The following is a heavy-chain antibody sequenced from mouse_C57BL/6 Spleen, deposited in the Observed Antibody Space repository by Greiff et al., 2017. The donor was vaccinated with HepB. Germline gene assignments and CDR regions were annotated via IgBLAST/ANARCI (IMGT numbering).Heavy chain of an antibody. V-gene: IGHV5-9-1*02. Sequence: EVMLVESGEGLVKPGGSLKLSCAASGFTFSSYAMSWVCQTPEKRLEWVAYISSGGDYIYYADTVKGRFTISRDNARNTLYLQMSSLKSEDTAMYYCTSYYDYDAMDYWGQGTSVTVSS. CDR1: GFTFSSYA. CDR2: ISSGGDYI. J-gene: IGHJ4*01. D-gene: IGHD2-10*01. CDR3: TSYYDYDAMDY.